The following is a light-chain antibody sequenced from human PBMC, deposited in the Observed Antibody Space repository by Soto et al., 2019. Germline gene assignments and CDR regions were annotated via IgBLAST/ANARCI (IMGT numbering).Light chain of an antibody. J-gene: IGLJ1*01. CDR2: RNS. CDR1: SSNIGSNF. CDR3: AGWDDSLSGYV. V-gene: IGLV1-47*01. Sequence: QSVLTQPPSASGTPGQRVTISCSGRSSNIGSNFVYWYQHLPGTAPKLVIYRNSQRPSGVPDRFSGSKSGTSASLAISGLQSEDEADYYCAGWDDSLSGYVFGPGTKPTVL.